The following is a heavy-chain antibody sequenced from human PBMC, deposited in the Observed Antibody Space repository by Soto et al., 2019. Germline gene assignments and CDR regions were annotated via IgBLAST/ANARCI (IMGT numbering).Heavy chain of an antibody. CDR3: ARGLGYSYALYNWFDP. D-gene: IGHD5-18*01. J-gene: IGHJ5*02. Sequence: SETLSLTCAVYGGSFSGYYWSWIRQPPGKGLEWIGEINHSGSTNYNPSLKSRVTISVDTSKNQFSLKLSSVTAADTAVYYCARGLGYSYALYNWFDPWGQGTLVTVSS. CDR2: INHSGST. CDR1: GGSFSGYY. V-gene: IGHV4-34*01.